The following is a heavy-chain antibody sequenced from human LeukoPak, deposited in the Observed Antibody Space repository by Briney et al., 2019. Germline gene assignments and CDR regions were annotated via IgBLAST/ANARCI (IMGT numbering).Heavy chain of an antibody. CDR2: IIPIFGAA. V-gene: IGHV1-69*05. CDR1: GGTFSSYA. D-gene: IGHD5-24*01. Sequence: SVKVSCKASGGTFSSYAISWVRQAPGQGLEWMGGIIPIFGAANYAQKFQGRVTITTDESTSTAYMELSSLRSEDTAVYYCARGLFGRDGYNDAFDIWGQGTMVTVSS. J-gene: IGHJ3*02. CDR3: ARGLFGRDGYNDAFDI.